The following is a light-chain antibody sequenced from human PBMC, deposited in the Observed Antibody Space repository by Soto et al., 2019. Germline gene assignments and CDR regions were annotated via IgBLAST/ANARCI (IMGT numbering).Light chain of an antibody. CDR2: ANN. V-gene: IGLV1-44*01. CDR1: SSNIASKP. Sequence: QSVLTQPPSASGTPGQTVTISCFGGSSNIASKPVNWYQQLPGTAPKLLIFANNQRPSGVPDRISGSKSGTSASLAISGLQSGDEADYYCAAWDVSLNGLYVFGTGTKVTVL. CDR3: AAWDVSLNGLYV. J-gene: IGLJ1*01.